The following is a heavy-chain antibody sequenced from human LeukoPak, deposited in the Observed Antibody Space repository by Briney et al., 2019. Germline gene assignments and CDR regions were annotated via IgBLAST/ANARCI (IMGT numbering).Heavy chain of an antibody. CDR2: ISSSSSTI. CDR1: GFTFSSYS. CDR3: ARGPSGGYYMDV. Sequence: GGSLRLSCAASGFTFSSYSMNWVRQAPGKGLEWVSYISSSSSTIYYADSVKGRFTISRDNAKNSLYLQMNSLRAEDTAVYYCARGPSGGYYMDVWGKGTTVTVSS. D-gene: IGHD3-16*01. V-gene: IGHV3-48*01. J-gene: IGHJ6*03.